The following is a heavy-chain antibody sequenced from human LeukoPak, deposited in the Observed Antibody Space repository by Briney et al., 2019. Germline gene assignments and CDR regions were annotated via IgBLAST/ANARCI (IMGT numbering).Heavy chain of an antibody. Sequence: PSETLSLTCTVSGGSISSYYWSWIRQPPGKGLEWIGYMYYSGSTNYNPSLKSRVTISVDTSKNQFSLKLSSVTAADTAVYYCARVGDGYTYEDWGQGTLVTVSS. J-gene: IGHJ4*02. V-gene: IGHV4-59*01. CDR2: MYYSGST. CDR3: ARVGDGYTYED. CDR1: GGSISSYY. D-gene: IGHD5-24*01.